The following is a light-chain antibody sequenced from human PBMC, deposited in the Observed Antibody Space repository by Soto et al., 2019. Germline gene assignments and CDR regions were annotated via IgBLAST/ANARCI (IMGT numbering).Light chain of an antibody. CDR1: QSVSGSD. CDR3: QQRSNWPT. CDR2: AVS. J-gene: IGKJ5*01. Sequence: EIVLTQSAGTLSLSPGERATLSCRAIQSVSGSDLAWYQQRPGQAPRLLIYAVSSRATGIPDRFSGSGSGTDFTLTISSLEPEDFAVYYCQQRSNWPTFGQGTRLEIK. V-gene: IGKV3D-20*02.